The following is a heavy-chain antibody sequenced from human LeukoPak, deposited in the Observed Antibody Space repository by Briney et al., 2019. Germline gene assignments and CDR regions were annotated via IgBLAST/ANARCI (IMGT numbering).Heavy chain of an antibody. V-gene: IGHV3-9*01. CDR3: ARDTEGYSSGFS. CDR2: ISWNSGSI. J-gene: IGHJ4*02. Sequence: GRSLRLSCAASGFTFDDYAMHWVRQAPGKGLEWVSGISWNSGSIGYADSVKGRFTISRDNAKNSLYLQMNSLRAEDTALYYCARDTEGYSSGFSWGQGTLVTVSS. CDR1: GFTFDDYA. D-gene: IGHD6-19*01.